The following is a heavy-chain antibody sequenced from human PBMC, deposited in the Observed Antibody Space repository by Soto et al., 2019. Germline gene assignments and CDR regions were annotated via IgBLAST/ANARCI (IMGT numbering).Heavy chain of an antibody. V-gene: IGHV3-7*04. CDR2: IKQDGSEK. Sequence: GGSLRLSCAASGFTFSSYWMSWVRQAPGKGLEWVANIKQDGSEKYYVDSVKGRFTISRDNAKNSLYLQMNSLRAEDTAVYYCARGIVVVPAAITHDAFDIWGQGTMVTVSS. J-gene: IGHJ3*02. CDR3: ARGIVVVPAAITHDAFDI. CDR1: GFTFSSYW. D-gene: IGHD2-2*02.